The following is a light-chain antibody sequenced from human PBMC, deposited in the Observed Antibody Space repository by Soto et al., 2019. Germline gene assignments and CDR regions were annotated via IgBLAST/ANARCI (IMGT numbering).Light chain of an antibody. CDR2: KAS. CDR3: QQYNSYPWT. Sequence: DIQMTQSPSTLSASVGDRVTITCRASQSISSWLAWYQQKPGKAPKLLIYKASSLESGVPSRFSGSGSETEFTLTISSLQPDDFATYYCQQYNSYPWTVGQGTKVEIK. J-gene: IGKJ1*01. V-gene: IGKV1-5*03. CDR1: QSISSW.